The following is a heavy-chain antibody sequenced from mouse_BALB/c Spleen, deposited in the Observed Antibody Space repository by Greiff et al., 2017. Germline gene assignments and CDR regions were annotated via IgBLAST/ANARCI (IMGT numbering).Heavy chain of an antibody. CDR1: GYTFTSYW. D-gene: IGHD2-4*01. V-gene: IGHV1-7*01. CDR2: INPSTGYT. Sequence: VQLQQSGAELAKPGASVKMSCKASGYTFTSYWMHWVKQRPGQGLEWIGYINPSTGYTEYNQKFKGKATLTVDKSSSTAFMHLNSLTSEDSAVYYCARGGNHYDVRYYYAMDYWGQGTSVTVSS. J-gene: IGHJ4*01. CDR3: ARGGNHYDVRYYYAMDY.